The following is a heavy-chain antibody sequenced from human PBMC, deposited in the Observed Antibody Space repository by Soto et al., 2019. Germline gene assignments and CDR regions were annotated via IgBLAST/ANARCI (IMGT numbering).Heavy chain of an antibody. CDR1: GGSFSGYY. D-gene: IGHD2-2*01. Sequence: QVQLQQWGAGLLKPSETLSLTCAVYGGSFSGYYWSWIRQPPGKGLEWIGEINHSGSTNYNPSLKSQVTISVDTSKNQFSLKLSSVTAADTAVYYCARGGPAALYYFDYWGQGTLVTVSS. V-gene: IGHV4-34*01. J-gene: IGHJ4*02. CDR2: INHSGST. CDR3: ARGGPAALYYFDY.